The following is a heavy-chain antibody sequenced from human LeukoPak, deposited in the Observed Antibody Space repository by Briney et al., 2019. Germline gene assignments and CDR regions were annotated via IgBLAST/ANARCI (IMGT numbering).Heavy chain of an antibody. CDR2: IYYSGST. V-gene: IGHV4-39*07. D-gene: IGHD6-13*01. CDR1: GGSISSSSYY. Sequence: SETLSLTCTVSGGSISSSSYYWGWIRQPPGKGLEWIVSIYYSGSTYYNPSLKSRVTISVDTSKNQFSLKLSSVTAADTAVYYCARVSPDSSSWPAFDYWGQGTLVTVSS. CDR3: ARVSPDSSSWPAFDY. J-gene: IGHJ4*02.